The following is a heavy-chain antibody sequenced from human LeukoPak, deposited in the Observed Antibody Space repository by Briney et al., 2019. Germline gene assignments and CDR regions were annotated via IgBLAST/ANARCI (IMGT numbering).Heavy chain of an antibody. D-gene: IGHD5-12*01. V-gene: IGHV1-69*01. J-gene: IGHJ3*02. CDR2: IIPIFGTA. CDR3: ARGSIVATISHAFDI. Sequence: ASVKVSCKASGGTFSSYAISWARQAPGQGLEWMGGIIPIFGTANYAQKFQGRVTITADESTSTAYMELSSLRSEDTAVYYCARGSIVATISHAFDIWGQGTMVTVSS. CDR1: GGTFSSYA.